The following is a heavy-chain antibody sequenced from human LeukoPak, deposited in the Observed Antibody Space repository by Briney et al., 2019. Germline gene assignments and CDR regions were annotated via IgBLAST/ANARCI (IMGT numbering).Heavy chain of an antibody. D-gene: IGHD2-21*02. CDR1: GFTFSSYA. J-gene: IGHJ4*02. CDR2: INFRGAET. Sequence: GGSLRLSCSASGFTFSSYAMSWVRQAPGKGLEWVSSINFRGAETNYADSVKGRFTISRDNSKNTLYLQMSSLRAEDTAVYFCARRGCYGGNCYPCDYWGQGTLVTVSS. CDR3: ARRGCYGGNCYPCDY. V-gene: IGHV3-23*01.